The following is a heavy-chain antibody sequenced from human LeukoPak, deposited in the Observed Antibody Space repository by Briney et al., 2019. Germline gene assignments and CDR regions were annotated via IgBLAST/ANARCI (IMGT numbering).Heavy chain of an antibody. V-gene: IGHV5-51*01. CDR3: ARHLYSSGFYYYYGMDV. CDR2: IYPGDSDT. Sequence: GESLKISCKGSGYSFTSYWIGWVRQMPGKGLEWMGIIYPGDSDTRYSPSFQGQVTISADKSISTAYPQWSSLKASDTAMYYCARHLYSSGFYYYYGMDVWGQGTTVTVSS. J-gene: IGHJ6*02. D-gene: IGHD6-19*01. CDR1: GYSFTSYW.